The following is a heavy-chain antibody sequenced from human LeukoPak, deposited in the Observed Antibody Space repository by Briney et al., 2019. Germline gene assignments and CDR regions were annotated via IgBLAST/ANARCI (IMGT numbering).Heavy chain of an antibody. Sequence: GGSLRLSCAASGFTVSSNYMSWVRQAPGKGLEWVSVIYSGGSTYYADSVKGRFTISRDNSKNTLYLQMNSLRAEDTAVYYCAKMALPDDAFDIWGQGTMVTVSS. CDR2: IYSGGST. D-gene: IGHD1-7*01. V-gene: IGHV3-53*01. CDR3: AKMALPDDAFDI. CDR1: GFTVSSNY. J-gene: IGHJ3*02.